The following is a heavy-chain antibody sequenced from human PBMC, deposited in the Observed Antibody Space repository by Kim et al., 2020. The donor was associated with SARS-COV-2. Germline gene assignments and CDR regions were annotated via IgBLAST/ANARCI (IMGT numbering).Heavy chain of an antibody. CDR2: ISASGGDT. V-gene: IGHV3-23*01. CDR3: AKVTTLTAPFYYY. Sequence: GGSLRLSCAASGFTFSSYALSWVRQAPGKGLEWVSRISASGGDTYYADSVQGRFTISRDNSKNALNLGMNSLRAEDTALYYCAKVTTLTAPFYYYWGQ. CDR1: GFTFSSYA. J-gene: IGHJ4*02. D-gene: IGHD4-4*01.